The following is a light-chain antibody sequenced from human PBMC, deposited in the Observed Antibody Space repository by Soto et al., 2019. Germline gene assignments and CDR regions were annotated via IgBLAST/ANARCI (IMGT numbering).Light chain of an antibody. Sequence: DIQMTQSPSSLSASVGDRVTITCRASQAISNSLAWYQQKPGKVPKVLIYAASTLQSGVPSRFSGSGSGTDFTLTITSLQPDDVATYFCQKYHSAPFTFGPGKKLDIK. CDR1: QAISNS. J-gene: IGKJ3*01. CDR3: QKYHSAPFT. V-gene: IGKV1-27*01. CDR2: AAS.